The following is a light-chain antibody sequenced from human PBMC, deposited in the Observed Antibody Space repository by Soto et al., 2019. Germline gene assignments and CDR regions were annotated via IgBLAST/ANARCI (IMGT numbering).Light chain of an antibody. J-gene: IGLJ1*01. V-gene: IGLV2-14*01. Sequence: QSALTQHASLSGSRGQSITISCTGTSSDIGAYDYVSWFQQHPGKAPKLMISEVNNRPSGVSNRFSGSKSGNTAYLTISGLQVEDEAEYFCFSFTTTRTHVFGNGTKVTVL. CDR2: EVN. CDR1: SSDIGAYDY. CDR3: FSFTTTRTHV.